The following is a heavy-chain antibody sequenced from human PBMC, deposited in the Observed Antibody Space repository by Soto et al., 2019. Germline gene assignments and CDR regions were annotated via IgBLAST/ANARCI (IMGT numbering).Heavy chain of an antibody. CDR2: VYYTGST. D-gene: IGHD6-19*01. V-gene: IGHV4-59*01. J-gene: IGHJ4*02. CDR3: ARSVAVPGAHIDY. Sequence: SETRSLTCSVSGGSISGSYWSWIRQSPGKGLEWLGYVYYTGSTNYSPSLRSRVSISVDTSKNEFSLRLSSVTAADTAVYFCARSVAVPGAHIDYWGQGTQVTVSS. CDR1: GGSISGSY.